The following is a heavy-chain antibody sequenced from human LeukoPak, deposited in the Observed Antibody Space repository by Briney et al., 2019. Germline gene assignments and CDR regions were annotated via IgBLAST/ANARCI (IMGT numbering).Heavy chain of an antibody. CDR3: AGGGEAARSLHY. Sequence: GGSLRLSCAASGVTINYFTWVRQAPGQGLEWVSVIYNGGRTYYADSVKGRFTISRDNSKSTLFVYLQMNSLRTDDTAVYYCAGGGEAARSLHYWGQGTLVTVSS. CDR2: IYNGGRT. D-gene: IGHD6-6*01. CDR1: GVTINY. V-gene: IGHV3-66*02. J-gene: IGHJ4*02.